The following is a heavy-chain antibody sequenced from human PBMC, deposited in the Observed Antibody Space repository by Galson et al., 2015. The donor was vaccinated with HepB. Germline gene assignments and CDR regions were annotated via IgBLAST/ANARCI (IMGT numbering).Heavy chain of an antibody. CDR2: IKQDGSEK. CDR1: GFTYNNYW. V-gene: IGHV3-7*03. Sequence: SLRLSCAVSGFTYNNYWMSWVRQAPGRGLEWVANIKQDGSEKYYVDSVEGRFTVSRDNAKKTLYLDMNALSFEDTAVYYCARGWDTDVTSNFDYWGQGALVTVSS. J-gene: IGHJ4*02. D-gene: IGHD5-18*01. CDR3: ARGWDTDVTSNFDY.